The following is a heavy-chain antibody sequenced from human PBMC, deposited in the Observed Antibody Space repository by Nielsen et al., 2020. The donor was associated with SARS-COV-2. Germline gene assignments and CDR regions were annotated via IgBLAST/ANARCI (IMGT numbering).Heavy chain of an antibody. CDR1: DGSITSYY. J-gene: IGHJ4*02. CDR3: ARLRSDSSGYSPFDY. CDR2: IYYSGST. Sequence: SETLPLTCTVSDGSITSYYWSWIRQPPGKGLEWIGYIYYSGSTNYNPSLKSRVTISLDTSKNQLSLKLNSVTAADTAMYYCARLRSDSSGYSPFDYWGQGTLVTVSS. V-gene: IGHV4-59*08. D-gene: IGHD3-22*01.